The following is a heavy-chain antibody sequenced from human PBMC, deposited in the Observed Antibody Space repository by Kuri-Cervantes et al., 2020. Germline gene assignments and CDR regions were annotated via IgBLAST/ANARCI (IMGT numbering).Heavy chain of an antibody. V-gene: IGHV4-34*12. CDR2: IIHSGTI. CDR3: VSYWNKYHFGYDRSYSGMDV. CDR1: GASFGGYY. J-gene: IGHJ6*02. Sequence: SETMSLTSAVYGASFGGYYWSCIRRAPGKGLEWIGEIIHSGTINNNPSLKRRVSISIDMSKEQFSLKLGTVTAADTAVYYWVSYWNKYHFGYDRSYSGMDVWGQGTTVTVSS. D-gene: IGHD2/OR15-2a*01.